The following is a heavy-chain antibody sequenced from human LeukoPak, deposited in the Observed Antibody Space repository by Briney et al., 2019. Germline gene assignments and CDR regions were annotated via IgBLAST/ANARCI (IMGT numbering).Heavy chain of an antibody. Sequence: PSETLSLTCTVSGGSISSYYWSWIRQPPGKGLEWIGYIYYSGSTNYNPSLKSRVTISVDTSKNQFSLKLSSVTAADTAVYYCARISIEAAAGTAWFDPWGQGTLVTVSS. D-gene: IGHD6-13*01. CDR2: IYYSGST. V-gene: IGHV4-59*08. CDR1: GGSISSYY. J-gene: IGHJ5*02. CDR3: ARISIEAAAGTAWFDP.